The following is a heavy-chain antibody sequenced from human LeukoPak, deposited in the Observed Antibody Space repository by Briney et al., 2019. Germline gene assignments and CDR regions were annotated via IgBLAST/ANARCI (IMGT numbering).Heavy chain of an antibody. CDR3: ARGEFVSGYYPYYFDC. J-gene: IGHJ4*02. CDR1: EFAFSSYS. Sequence: PGGSLRLSCAASEFAFSSYSMNWVRQAPGKGLEWVSYITSSSSIIYYADSVKGRFTISRDNAKNSLYLQMNSLRDEDTAVYYCARGEFVSGYYPYYFDCWGQGTLVTVSS. D-gene: IGHD3-22*01. V-gene: IGHV3-48*02. CDR2: ITSSSSII.